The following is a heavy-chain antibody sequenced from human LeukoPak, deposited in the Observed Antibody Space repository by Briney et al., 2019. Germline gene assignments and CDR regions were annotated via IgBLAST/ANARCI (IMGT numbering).Heavy chain of an antibody. CDR1: GFTFTNYA. V-gene: IGHV3-23*01. CDR3: AKRVSGSYRDYYFDY. D-gene: IGHD1-26*01. Sequence: GGSLRLSCPASGFTFTNYAMSWVRQAPGKGLEWVSSIGSGGSTYHADSVEGRFTISRDNSKNMLYLQMNSLRAEDTAVYYCAKRVSGSYRDYYFDYWGQGTLVTVSS. CDR2: IGSGGST. J-gene: IGHJ4*02.